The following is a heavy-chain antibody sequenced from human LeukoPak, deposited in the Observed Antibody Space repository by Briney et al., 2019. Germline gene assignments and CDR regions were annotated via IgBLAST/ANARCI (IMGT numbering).Heavy chain of an antibody. CDR1: GFTFTFYS. Sequence: GGSLRLSCAASGFTFTFYSMNWVRQAPGKGLEWISSISSLGRSYKYYADSVKGRFTISRDDAKNSLYLQMNSLRAGDTAVYYCVRPSIDDYGDCGYWGQGTLVTVSS. V-gene: IGHV3-21*01. D-gene: IGHD4-17*01. J-gene: IGHJ4*02. CDR2: ISSLGRSYK. CDR3: VRPSIDDYGDCGY.